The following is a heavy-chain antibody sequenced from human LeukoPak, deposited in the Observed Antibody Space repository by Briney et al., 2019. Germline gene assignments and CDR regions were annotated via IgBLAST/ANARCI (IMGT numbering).Heavy chain of an antibody. Sequence: GGSLRLSCAASGFTFSSYAMSWVRQAPGKGLEWVSSISGSADSTYYADSVGGRFTISSDTSKNTLYLQMNSLRAEDTALYYCAKSIQPWSMEPLDFRGQGTLVTVPS. CDR2: ISGSADST. CDR1: GFTFSSYA. J-gene: IGHJ4*02. CDR3: AKSIQPWSMEPLDF. V-gene: IGHV3-23*01. D-gene: IGHD5-18*01.